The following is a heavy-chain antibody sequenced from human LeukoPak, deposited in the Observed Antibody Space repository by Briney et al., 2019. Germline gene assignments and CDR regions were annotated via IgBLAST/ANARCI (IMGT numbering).Heavy chain of an antibody. CDR1: GGSIGSGAYY. D-gene: IGHD6-13*01. V-gene: IGHV4-61*02. CDR2: IYTSGNT. CDR3: ARDLIAAAGTVQYFDL. J-gene: IGHJ2*01. Sequence: SETLSLTCTVSGGSIGSGAYYWSWIRQPAGRGLEWIGRIYTSGNTNYNPSLKSRVAISLDTSRNQFSLNLNSVTAADTAVYYCARDLIAAAGTVQYFDLWGRGTLVTVSS.